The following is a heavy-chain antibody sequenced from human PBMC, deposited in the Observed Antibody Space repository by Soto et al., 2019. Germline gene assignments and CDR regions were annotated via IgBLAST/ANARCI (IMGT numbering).Heavy chain of an antibody. J-gene: IGHJ4*02. Sequence: PSETLSLTCTVSGGSISSYYWSWIRQPPGKGLEWIGYIYYSGSTNYNPSLKSRVTISVDTSKNQFSLKLSSVTAADTAVYYCARGLVTAAMNYWGQGTLVTVSS. CDR1: GGSISSYY. CDR2: IYYSGST. V-gene: IGHV4-59*01. D-gene: IGHD2-2*01. CDR3: ARGLVTAAMNY.